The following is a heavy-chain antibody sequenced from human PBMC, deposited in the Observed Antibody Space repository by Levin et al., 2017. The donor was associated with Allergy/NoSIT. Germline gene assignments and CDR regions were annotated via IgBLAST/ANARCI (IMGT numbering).Heavy chain of an antibody. J-gene: IGHJ4*02. V-gene: IGHV3-9*01. D-gene: IGHD6-19*01. CDR3: AKDGYSSGWSPVV. CDR1: GFTFDDYA. Sequence: SLKISCAASGFTFDDYAMHWVRQAPGKGLEWVSGISWNSGSIGYADSVKGRFTISRDNAKNSLYLQMNSLRAEDTALYYCAKDGYSSGWSPVVWGQGTLVTVSS. CDR2: ISWNSGSI.